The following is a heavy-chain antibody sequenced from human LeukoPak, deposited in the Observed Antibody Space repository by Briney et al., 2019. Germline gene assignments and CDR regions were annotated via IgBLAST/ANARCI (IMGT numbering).Heavy chain of an antibody. J-gene: IGHJ4*02. V-gene: IGHV4-59*01. CDR1: GGSIRSSH. CDR2: IYYSGTS. Sequence: SETLSLTCTVSGGSIRSSHWSWIRQPPGKGLEFIGYIYYSGTSNYNPSLKSRVTMSVDTSNNQFSLKLNSVTAADTAVYYCATGDGYNSFDYWGQGTLVTVSS. D-gene: IGHD5-24*01. CDR3: ATGDGYNSFDY.